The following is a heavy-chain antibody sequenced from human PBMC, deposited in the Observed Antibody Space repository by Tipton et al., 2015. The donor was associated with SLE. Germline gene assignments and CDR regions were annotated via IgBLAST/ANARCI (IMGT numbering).Heavy chain of an antibody. CDR3: AREGGGSYSV. J-gene: IGHJ4*02. Sequence: TLSLTCAVYGGSFSGYYWSWIRQPPGKGLEWIGEINHSGSTNYNPSLKSRVTISVDTSKNQFSLKLSSVTAADTAVYYCAREGGGSYSVWGQGTLVTVSS. CDR2: INHSGST. V-gene: IGHV4-34*01. D-gene: IGHD1-26*01. CDR1: GGSFSGYY.